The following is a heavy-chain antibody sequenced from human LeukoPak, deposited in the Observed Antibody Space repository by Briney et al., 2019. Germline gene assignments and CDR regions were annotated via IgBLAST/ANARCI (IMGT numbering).Heavy chain of an antibody. CDR1: GFTFSSYE. CDR3: ARGGEYGDWPVDY. V-gene: IGHV3-48*03. CDR2: ISSSGSTI. D-gene: IGHD4-17*01. J-gene: IGHJ4*02. Sequence: PGGSLRLSCAASGFTFSSYEMNWVRQAPGKGLEWVSYISSSGSTIYYADSVKGRFTISRDNAKNSLYLQMNSLRAEDTAVYYCARGGEYGDWPVDYWGQGTLVTVSS.